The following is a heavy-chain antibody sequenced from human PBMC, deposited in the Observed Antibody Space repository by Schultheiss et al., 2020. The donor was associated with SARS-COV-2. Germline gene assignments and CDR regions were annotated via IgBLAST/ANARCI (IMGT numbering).Heavy chain of an antibody. CDR2: IKSKTDGGTT. Sequence: GGSLRLSCAASGFTFSNAWMSWVRQAPGKGLEWVGRIKSKTDGGTTDYAAPVKGRFTISRDDSKNTLYLQMNSLKTEDTAVYYCARGCYDSSGYYCHWGQGTLVTVSP. J-gene: IGHJ4*02. CDR3: ARGCYDSSGYYCH. CDR1: GFTFSNAW. D-gene: IGHD3-22*01. V-gene: IGHV3-15*01.